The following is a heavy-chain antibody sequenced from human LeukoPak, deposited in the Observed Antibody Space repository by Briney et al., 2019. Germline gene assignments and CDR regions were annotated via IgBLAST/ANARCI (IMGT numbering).Heavy chain of an antibody. CDR1: GGSISSGDYY. V-gene: IGHV4-30-4*01. CDR3: ARLYYDILTGSPNWFDP. J-gene: IGHJ5*02. D-gene: IGHD3-9*01. Sequence: PSETLSLTCTVSGGSISSGDYYWSWIRQPPGKGLEWIGYIYYSGSTYYNPSLKSQVTISVDTSKNQFSLKLSSVTAADTAVYYCARLYYDILTGSPNWFDPWGQGTLVTVSS. CDR2: IYYSGST.